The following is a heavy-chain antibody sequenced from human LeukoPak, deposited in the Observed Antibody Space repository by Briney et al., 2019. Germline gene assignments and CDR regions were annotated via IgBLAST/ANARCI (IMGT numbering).Heavy chain of an antibody. J-gene: IGHJ3*02. V-gene: IGHV3-30-3*01. CDR2: IASDGSHT. D-gene: IGHD3-10*01. CDR3: ARERQDTIIHSGAFDI. Sequence: GRSLRLSCAASGFTFSTYFMHWVRQAPGKGLEWVADIASDGSHTFYVESVKGRFTISRDNSKNTLYSQMNSLRAEDTAVYFCARERQDTIIHSGAFDIWGQGTMVTVSS. CDR1: GFTFSTYF.